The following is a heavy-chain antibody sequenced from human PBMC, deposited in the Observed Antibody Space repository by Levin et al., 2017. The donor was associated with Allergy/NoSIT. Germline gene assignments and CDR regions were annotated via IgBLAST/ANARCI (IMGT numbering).Heavy chain of an antibody. Sequence: GGSLRLSCAASGFTFTSYGMIWVRQAPGKGLEWVSTISGGGITFYGDPVKGRFTISRDNSMDTLFLQMNSLRAEDTAVYFCAKYRRVNGNYDSHFGNWGQGTLVTVSS. CDR1: GFTFTSYG. CDR3: AKYRRVNGNYDSHFGN. J-gene: IGHJ4*02. CDR2: ISGGGIT. V-gene: IGHV3-23*01. D-gene: IGHD3-22*01.